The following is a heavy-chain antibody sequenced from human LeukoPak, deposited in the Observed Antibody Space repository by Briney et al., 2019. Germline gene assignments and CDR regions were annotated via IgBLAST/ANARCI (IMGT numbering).Heavy chain of an antibody. D-gene: IGHD2-15*01. CDR3: AREGAVGYCSGGSCPEGGWFDP. J-gene: IGHJ5*02. CDR2: IYYSGST. V-gene: IGHV4-39*07. CDR1: GGSISSSSSY. Sequence: TSETLSLTCSVFGGSISSSSSYWGWIRQPPGKGLEWIGSIYYSGSTYYKPSLKSRVTISVDASKNQFSLKLSSVTAADTAVYYCAREGAVGYCSGGSCPEGGWFDPWGQGTLVTVSS.